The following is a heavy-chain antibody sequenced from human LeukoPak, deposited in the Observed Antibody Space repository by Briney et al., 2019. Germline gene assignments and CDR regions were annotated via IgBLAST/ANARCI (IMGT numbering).Heavy chain of an antibody. V-gene: IGHV4-61*02. Sequence: PSETLSLTCTLSGGSIRTGSHYWTWIRQPAGKGLEWIGRTPTSGYSTYNPSLKSRVTISEDTSKNQFSLTLTSVTAADTAVYFCARERVVVEPEAKEHYYYYMDVWGKGTTVTVPS. CDR3: ARERVVVEPEAKEHYYYYMDV. J-gene: IGHJ6*03. CDR1: GGSIRTGSHY. CDR2: TPTSGYS. D-gene: IGHD2-2*01.